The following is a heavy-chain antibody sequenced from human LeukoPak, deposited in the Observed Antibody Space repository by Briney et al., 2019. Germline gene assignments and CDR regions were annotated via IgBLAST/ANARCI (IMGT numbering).Heavy chain of an antibody. J-gene: IGHJ4*02. V-gene: IGHV3-30*18. Sequence: GSLRLSCAASGFTFSSYGMHWVRQAPGKGLEWVAVISYDGSNKYYADSVKGRFTISRDNSKNTLYLQMNSLRAEDTAVYYCAKDSSGWYDYWGQGTLVTVSS. CDR1: GFTFSSYG. CDR2: ISYDGSNK. CDR3: AKDSSGWYDY. D-gene: IGHD6-19*01.